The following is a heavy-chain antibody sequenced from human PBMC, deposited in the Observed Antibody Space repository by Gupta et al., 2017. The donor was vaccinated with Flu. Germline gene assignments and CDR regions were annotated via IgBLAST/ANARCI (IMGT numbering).Heavy chain of an antibody. V-gene: IGHV3-73*02. CDR1: GFTFSGSA. J-gene: IGHJ3*02. Sequence: EVQLVESGGGLVQPGGSLKLSCAASGFTFSGSAMHWVRQASGKGLEWVGRIRSKANSYETAYAASVKGRVTISRDDSKNTAYLQMKSLKTEETAVYYGTRHGVYGDDSGGALDAFDIWGQGTMVTVSS. CDR2: IRSKANSYET. D-gene: IGHD4-17*01. CDR3: TRHGVYGDDSGGALDAFDI.